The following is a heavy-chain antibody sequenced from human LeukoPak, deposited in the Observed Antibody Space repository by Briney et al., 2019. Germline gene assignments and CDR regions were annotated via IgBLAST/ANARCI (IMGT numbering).Heavy chain of an antibody. Sequence: GGSLRLSCAASGFTFSNYWMTWVRQAPGKGLEWVANIKQDGSEKYYVDSVKGRFTISRDNAKNSLYLQMNSLRAEDTAVYYCAMTARTHYYDSSGYFCYWGQGTLVTVSS. D-gene: IGHD3-22*01. CDR1: GFTFSNYW. CDR3: AMTARTHYYDSSGYFCY. CDR2: IKQDGSEK. V-gene: IGHV3-7*01. J-gene: IGHJ4*02.